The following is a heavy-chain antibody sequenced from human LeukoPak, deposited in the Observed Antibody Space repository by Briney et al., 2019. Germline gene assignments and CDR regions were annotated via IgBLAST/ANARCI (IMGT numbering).Heavy chain of an antibody. V-gene: IGHV3-30*18. CDR2: ISYDGSNK. Sequence: GGSLRLSCAASGFTFSSYGMHWVRQAPGKGLEWVAVISYDGSNKYYADSVKGRFTISRDNSKNTLYLQMNSLRAEDTAVYYCAKMVIGVGAYFDYWGQGILVTVSS. CDR1: GFTFSSYG. J-gene: IGHJ4*02. CDR3: AKMVIGVGAYFDY. D-gene: IGHD1-26*01.